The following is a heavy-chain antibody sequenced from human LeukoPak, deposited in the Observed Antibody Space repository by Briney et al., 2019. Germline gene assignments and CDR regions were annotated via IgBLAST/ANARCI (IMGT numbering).Heavy chain of an antibody. V-gene: IGHV3-48*01. CDR1: GGTVSGYG. Sequence: GGSLRLSCAASGGTVSGYGMNWVRQAPGKGLEWVSSISGGGGTIHYADSLKGRFTMSRDNAKNSLYLQMNSLRAEDTAVYYCARGYSNPPLEYWGRGTLVTVSS. D-gene: IGHD4-11*01. CDR2: ISGGGGTI. CDR3: ARGYSNPPLEY. J-gene: IGHJ4*02.